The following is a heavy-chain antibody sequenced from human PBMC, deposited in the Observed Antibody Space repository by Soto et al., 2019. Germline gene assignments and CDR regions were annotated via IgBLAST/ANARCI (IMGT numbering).Heavy chain of an antibody. CDR2: IYPGDSDT. CDR3: ARRGIEAAGSYYYYYMDV. Sequence: GESLKISCKGSGYSFTSYWIGWVRQMPGKGLEWMGIIYPGDSDTRYSPSFQGQVTISADKSISTAYLQWNSLKASDTAMYYCARRGIEAAGSYYYYYMDVWGKGTTVTVSS. CDR1: GYSFTSYW. D-gene: IGHD6-13*01. V-gene: IGHV5-51*01. J-gene: IGHJ6*03.